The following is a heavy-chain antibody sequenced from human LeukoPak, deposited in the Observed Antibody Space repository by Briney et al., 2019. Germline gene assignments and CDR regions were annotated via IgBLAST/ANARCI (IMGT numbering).Heavy chain of an antibody. V-gene: IGHV3-23*01. CDR3: ARDIEFST. D-gene: IGHD3-3*02. J-gene: IGHJ3*01. CDR2: INVSGSNT. CDR1: GFTFSDSA. Sequence: GGSLRLSCAASGFTFSDSAMNWVRQAPGKGLEWLSLINVSGSNTYSADSMKGRFTISRDNSKDTLYLHMNNLRAEDTAIYYCARDIEFSTWGPGTMATVSS.